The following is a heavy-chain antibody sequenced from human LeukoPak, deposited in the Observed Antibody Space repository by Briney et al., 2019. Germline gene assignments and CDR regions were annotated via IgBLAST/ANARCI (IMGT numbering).Heavy chain of an antibody. Sequence: GESLKISFKGSGYSFTSYWIGWVRQMPGKGLEWMGIIYPGDSDTRYSPSFQGQVTISADKSISTAYLQWSSLRASDTAMYYCATAHYDFWSGSRIPFDYWGQGTLVTVSS. CDR3: ATAHYDFWSGSRIPFDY. V-gene: IGHV5-51*01. J-gene: IGHJ4*02. CDR1: GYSFTSYW. CDR2: IYPGDSDT. D-gene: IGHD3-3*01.